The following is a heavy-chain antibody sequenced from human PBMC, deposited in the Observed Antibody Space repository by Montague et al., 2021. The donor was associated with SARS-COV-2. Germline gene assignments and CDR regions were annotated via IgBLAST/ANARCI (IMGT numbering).Heavy chain of an antibody. V-gene: IGHV3-23*01. CDR3: AKGRYMRRGVAHGMDV. CDR2: ISSGGENT. Sequence: SLRLSCAASGFRFDSYAMSWVRQAPGKGLEWLSAISSGGENTDYADSMKGRFTLSRDNSMNTLYLQMNRLRGEDTAVYYCAKGRYMRRGVAHGMDVWGQGTTVTVSS. J-gene: IGHJ6*02. CDR1: GFRFDSYA. D-gene: IGHD5-12*01.